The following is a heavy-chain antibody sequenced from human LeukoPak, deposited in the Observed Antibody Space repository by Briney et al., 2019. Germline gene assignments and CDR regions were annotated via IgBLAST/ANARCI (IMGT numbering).Heavy chain of an antibody. CDR2: IYYSGST. Sequence: PSETLSLTCTVSGGSISSYYWSWIRQPPGEGLEWIGSIYYSGSTNYNPSLKSRVTISIDTSKNQFSLNLSSVTAADTAVYYCARGASGYSNGWGQGTLVTVSS. CDR3: ARGASGYSNG. V-gene: IGHV4-59*01. J-gene: IGHJ4*02. D-gene: IGHD5-18*01. CDR1: GGSISSYY.